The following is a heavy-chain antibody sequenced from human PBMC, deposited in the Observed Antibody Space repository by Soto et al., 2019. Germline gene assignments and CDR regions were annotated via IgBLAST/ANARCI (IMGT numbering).Heavy chain of an antibody. CDR1: GFSLSNARMG. CDR2: IFSNDEK. V-gene: IGHV2-26*01. CDR3: SRGYSSSWYSWFDP. J-gene: IGHJ5*02. Sequence: QVTLKESGPVLVKPTETLTLTCTVSGFSLSNARMGVSWIRQPPGKALEWLAHIFSNDEKSYSTSLKSRLTITKDTSKSQVVLTMTHMDPVDTATYYCSRGYSSSWYSWFDPWGQGTLVTVSS. D-gene: IGHD6-13*01.